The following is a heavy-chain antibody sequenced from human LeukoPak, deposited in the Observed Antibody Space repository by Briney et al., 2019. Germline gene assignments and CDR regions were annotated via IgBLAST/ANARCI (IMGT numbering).Heavy chain of an antibody. V-gene: IGHV3-7*01. D-gene: IGHD2-15*01. CDR2: IKQDGGEK. CDR3: ARDYRGYRAPYYFDY. CDR1: GFTFSNYW. Sequence: PGGSLRLSCAASGFTFSNYWMNWVRQAPGKGLEWVANIKQDGGEKYYVDSVKGRFTISRDNAKSSLYLQMNSLRAEDTAVYYCARDYRGYRAPYYFDYWGQGTLVTVSS. J-gene: IGHJ4*02.